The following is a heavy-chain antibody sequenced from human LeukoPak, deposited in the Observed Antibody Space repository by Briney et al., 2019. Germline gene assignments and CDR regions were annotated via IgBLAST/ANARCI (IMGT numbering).Heavy chain of an antibody. CDR2: INHSGST. Sequence: SETLSLTCAVYGGSFSGYYWSWIRQPPGKGLEWIGEINHSGSTNYNPSLKSRVTISVDTFKNQFSLKLSSVTAADTAVYYCARYRIAAADAFDIWGQGTMVTVSS. V-gene: IGHV4-34*01. J-gene: IGHJ3*02. D-gene: IGHD6-13*01. CDR3: ARYRIAAADAFDI. CDR1: GGSFSGYY.